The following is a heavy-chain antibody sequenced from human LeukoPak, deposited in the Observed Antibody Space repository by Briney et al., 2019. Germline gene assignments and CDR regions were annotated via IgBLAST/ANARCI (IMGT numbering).Heavy chain of an antibody. D-gene: IGHD3-22*01. Sequence: GRSLRLSCAASGFTFSSYAMHWVRQAPGKGLEWVAVISYDGSNKYYADSVKGRFTISRDNSKNTLYLQMNSLRAEDTAVYYCARDKPSYYDSSGYYYTPTDLDYWGQGTLVTVSS. CDR1: GFTFSSYA. J-gene: IGHJ4*02. V-gene: IGHV3-30-3*01. CDR2: ISYDGSNK. CDR3: ARDKPSYYDSSGYYYTPTDLDY.